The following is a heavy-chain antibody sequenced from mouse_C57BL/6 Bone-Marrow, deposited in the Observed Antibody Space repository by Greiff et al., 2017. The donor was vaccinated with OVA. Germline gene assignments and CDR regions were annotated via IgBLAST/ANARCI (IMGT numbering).Heavy chain of an antibody. V-gene: IGHV1-82*01. J-gene: IGHJ1*03. CDR1: GYAFSSSW. CDR2: IYPGGGDT. D-gene: IGHD2-2*01. CDR3: ARGPSMVTTSYWYFDV. Sequence: VQLQQSGPELVKPGASVKISCKASGYAFSSSWMNWVKQRPGKGLEWIGRIYPGGGDTNYNGKFKGKATLTADKSSSTAYMQLSSLTSEDSAVYFCARGPSMVTTSYWYFDVWGTGTTVTVSS.